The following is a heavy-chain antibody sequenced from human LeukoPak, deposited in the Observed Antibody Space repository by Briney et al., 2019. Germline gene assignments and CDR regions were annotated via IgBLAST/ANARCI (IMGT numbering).Heavy chain of an antibody. CDR3: ASSRTTIQILWWRD. CDR1: GGTFSSYA. D-gene: IGHD2-21*01. CDR2: IIPIFGTA. V-gene: IGHV1-69*06. Sequence: GASVKVSCKASGGTFSSYAISWVRQAPGQGLEWMGGIIPIFGTANYAQKFQGRVTVTADKSTSTAYMELSSLRSEDTAVYYCASSRTTIQILWWRDWGQGTLVTVSS. J-gene: IGHJ4*02.